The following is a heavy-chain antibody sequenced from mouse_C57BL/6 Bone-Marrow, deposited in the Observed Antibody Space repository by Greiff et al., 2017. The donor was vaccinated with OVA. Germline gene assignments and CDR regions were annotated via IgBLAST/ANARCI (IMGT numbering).Heavy chain of an antibody. V-gene: IGHV1-61*01. Sequence: VKLQQPGAELVRPGSSVKLSCKASGYTFTSYWMDWVKQRPGQGLEWIGNIYPSDSETHYNQKFKDKATLTVDKSSSTAYMQLSSLTSEDSAVYYCARLDGYWYFDVWGTGTTVTVSS. D-gene: IGHD2-3*01. CDR3: ARLDGYWYFDV. CDR2: IYPSDSET. CDR1: GYTFTSYW. J-gene: IGHJ1*03.